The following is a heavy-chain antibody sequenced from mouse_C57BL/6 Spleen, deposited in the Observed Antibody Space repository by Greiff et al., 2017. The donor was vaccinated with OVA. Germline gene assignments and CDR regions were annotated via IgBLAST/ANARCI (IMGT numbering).Heavy chain of an antibody. CDR1: GFTFSDYG. CDR3: ANHYYGSSSYAMDY. J-gene: IGHJ4*01. Sequence: EVKLVESGGGLVKPGGSLKLSCAASGFTFSDYGMHWVRQAPEKGLEWVAYISSGSSTIYYADTVKGRFTISRDNAKNTLFLQMTSLRSEDTAMYYCANHYYGSSSYAMDYWGQGTSVTVSS. CDR2: ISSGSSTI. D-gene: IGHD1-1*01. V-gene: IGHV5-17*01.